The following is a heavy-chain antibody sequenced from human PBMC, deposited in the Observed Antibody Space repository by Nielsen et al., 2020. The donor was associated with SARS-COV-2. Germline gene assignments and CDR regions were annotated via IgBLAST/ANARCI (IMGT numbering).Heavy chain of an antibody. Sequence: GESLKISCAASGFTFSSYGMHWVRQAPGKGLEWVAVIWYDGSNKYYADSVKGRFTISRDNSKNTLYLQMNSLRAEDTAVYYCAKVRYSSRVPIIDYWGQGTLVTVSS. V-gene: IGHV3-33*06. CDR1: GFTFSSYG. J-gene: IGHJ4*02. CDR3: AKVRYSSRVPIIDY. D-gene: IGHD6-13*01. CDR2: IWYDGSNK.